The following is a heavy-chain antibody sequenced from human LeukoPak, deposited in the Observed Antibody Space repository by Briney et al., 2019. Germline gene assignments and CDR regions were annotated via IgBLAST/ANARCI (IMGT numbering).Heavy chain of an antibody. D-gene: IGHD3-3*01. Sequence: SETLSLTCTVSGGSISSYYWSWIRQPPGKGLECIGYIYYSGSTNYNPSLKSRVTISVDTSKNQFSLKLSSVTAADTAVYYCARDRFTIFGVVREGHWFDPWGQGTLVTVSS. CDR3: ARDRFTIFGVVREGHWFDP. J-gene: IGHJ5*02. CDR1: GGSISSYY. CDR2: IYYSGST. V-gene: IGHV4-59*01.